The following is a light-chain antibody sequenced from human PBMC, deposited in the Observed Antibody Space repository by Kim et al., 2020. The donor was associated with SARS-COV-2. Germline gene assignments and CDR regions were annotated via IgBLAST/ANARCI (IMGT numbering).Light chain of an antibody. Sequence: GKKYVPWYQQKSGQPPIVVIYKDSKRPSGIPERLSGSNSGGTATLTISGAQPLDEADYYCQAWDDSSAIFGGGTKVTVL. CDR2: KDS. V-gene: IGLV3-1*01. CDR3: QAWDDSSAI. CDR1: GKKY. J-gene: IGLJ2*01.